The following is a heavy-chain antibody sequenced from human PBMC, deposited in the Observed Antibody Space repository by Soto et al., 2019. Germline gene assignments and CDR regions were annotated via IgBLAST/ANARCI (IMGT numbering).Heavy chain of an antibody. V-gene: IGHV1-2*02. Sequence: QVQLVQSGAEVKKPGASVKVSCKASGYTFTGYYMHWVRQAPGQGLAWMGWINPNSGGTNYAQKFQGRVTMTRDTSISTAYMELSSLRSDDAAVYYCARDVLGGNNWFDPWGQGTLVTVSS. CDR1: GYTFTGYY. CDR3: ARDVLGGNNWFDP. D-gene: IGHD1-1*01. J-gene: IGHJ5*02. CDR2: INPNSGGT.